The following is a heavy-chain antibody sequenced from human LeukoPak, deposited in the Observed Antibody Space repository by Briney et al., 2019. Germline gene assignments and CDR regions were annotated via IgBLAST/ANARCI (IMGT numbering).Heavy chain of an antibody. D-gene: IGHD3-16*02. CDR1: GFSFSSHW. CDR2: IKGDGSEK. Sequence: PGGSLRLSCAASGFSFSSHWMNWVRQAAGKGLQWVATIKGDGSEKFYVDSVKGRFTISRDNAKNSLYLQMNSLRAEDTAVYYCARDGRAFGGVIVMRYWGQGTLVTVSS. CDR3: ARDGRAFGGVIVMRY. J-gene: IGHJ4*02. V-gene: IGHV3-7*01.